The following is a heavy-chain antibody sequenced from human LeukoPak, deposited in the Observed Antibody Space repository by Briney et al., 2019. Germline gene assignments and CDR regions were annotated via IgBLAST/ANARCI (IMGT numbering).Heavy chain of an antibody. CDR2: ISSSSSYI. D-gene: IGHD3-10*01. J-gene: IGHJ4*02. Sequence: GGSLRLSCAASGFTFSSYSMNWVRQAPGKGLEWVSSISSSSSYIYYADSVKGRFTISRDNAKNSLYLQMNSLRAEDTAVYYCARVGYGSTFYFDYWGQGTLVTVPS. CDR1: GFTFSSYS. CDR3: ARVGYGSTFYFDY. V-gene: IGHV3-21*01.